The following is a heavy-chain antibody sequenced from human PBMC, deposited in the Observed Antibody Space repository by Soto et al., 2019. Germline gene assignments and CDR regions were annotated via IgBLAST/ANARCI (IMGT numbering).Heavy chain of an antibody. D-gene: IGHD4-17*01. CDR2: INHSGST. Sequence: PSETLSLTCAVYGGSFSGYYWSWIRQPPGKGLEWIGEINHSGSTNYNPSLKSRVTISVDTSKNQFSLKLSSVTAADTSVYYCARGGRYGDSLRYFDYWVQGTLVTVSS. J-gene: IGHJ4*02. V-gene: IGHV4-34*01. CDR1: GGSFSGYY. CDR3: ARGGRYGDSLRYFDY.